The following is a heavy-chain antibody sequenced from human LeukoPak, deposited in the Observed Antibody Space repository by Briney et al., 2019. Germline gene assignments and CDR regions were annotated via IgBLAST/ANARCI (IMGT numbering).Heavy chain of an antibody. CDR1: GYSISRGYY. J-gene: IGHJ6*03. CDR3: AREEVTMVRGSYYYMDV. CDR2: IYTSGST. D-gene: IGHD3-10*01. Sequence: KTSETLSLTCTVSGYSISRGYYWGWIRQPPGKGLEWIGRIYTSGSTNYNPSLKSRVTMSVDTSKNQFSLKLSSVTAADTAVYHCAREEVTMVRGSYYYMDVWGKGTTVTISS. V-gene: IGHV4-38-2*02.